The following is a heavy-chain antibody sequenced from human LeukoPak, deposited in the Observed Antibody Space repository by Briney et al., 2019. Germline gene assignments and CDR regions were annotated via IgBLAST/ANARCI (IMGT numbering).Heavy chain of an antibody. D-gene: IGHD5-18*01. J-gene: IGHJ4*02. CDR2: INPNSGGP. Sequence: ASVKVSCKASGYSFTGYYIHWVRQAPGQGLEWMGRINPNSGGPNYAQKFQGRVTMTRDTSISTAYMELSGLRSDNTAMYYCAREYRYGYYFDSWGQGTLVTVSS. CDR3: AREYRYGYYFDS. CDR1: GYSFTGYY. V-gene: IGHV1-2*06.